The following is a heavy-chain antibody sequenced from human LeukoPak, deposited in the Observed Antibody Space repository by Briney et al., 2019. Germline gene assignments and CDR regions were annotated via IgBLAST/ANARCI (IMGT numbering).Heavy chain of an antibody. Sequence: PGGSQRLSCAASGFTFSSYAMSWVRQSPGKGLEWVSSSDTDGDTQYADSVKGRFTMSRDNSKNTLYLQMTNLGSEDMAVYYCVKARGLSRLAGDAFHLWGQGTMVIVSS. CDR1: GFTFSSYA. CDR3: VKARGLSRLAGDAFHL. J-gene: IGHJ3*01. V-gene: IGHV3-23*01. D-gene: IGHD6-19*01. CDR2: SSDTDGDT.